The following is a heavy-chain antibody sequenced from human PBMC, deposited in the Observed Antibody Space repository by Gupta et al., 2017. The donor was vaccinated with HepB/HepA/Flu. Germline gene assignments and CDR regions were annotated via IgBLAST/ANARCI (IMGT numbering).Heavy chain of an antibody. CDR1: GYSFTSYW. CDR3: ARHDWGSDCGGDCPFNMDV. CDR2: IYPGDSDT. D-gene: IGHD2-21*02. V-gene: IGHV5-51*01. J-gene: IGHJ6*02. Sequence: EVQLVQSGAEVKKPGESLKISCKGSGYSFTSYWIGWVRQMPGKGLEWMGIIYPGDSDTRYSPSFQGQVTISADKSISTAYLQWSSLKASDTAMYYCARHDWGSDCGGDCPFNMDVWGQGTTVTVSS.